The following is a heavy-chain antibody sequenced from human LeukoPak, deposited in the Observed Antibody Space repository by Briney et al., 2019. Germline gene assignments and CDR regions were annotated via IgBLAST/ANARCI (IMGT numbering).Heavy chain of an antibody. CDR3: AKVFGELLLAQDAFDI. D-gene: IGHD3-10*01. CDR2: INPNSGGT. Sequence: ASVKVSCKASGYTFTGYYMHWVRQAPGQGLEWMGWINPNSGGTNYAQKFQGRVTMTRDTSISTAYMELSKLRSDDTAVYYCAKVFGELLLAQDAFDIRGQGTMVTVSS. V-gene: IGHV1-2*02. CDR1: GYTFTGYY. J-gene: IGHJ3*02.